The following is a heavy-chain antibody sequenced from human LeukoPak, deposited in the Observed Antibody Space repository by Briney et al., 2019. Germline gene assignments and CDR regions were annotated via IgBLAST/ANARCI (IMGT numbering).Heavy chain of an antibody. Sequence: PSETLSLTCTVSGGSISSSIYYWGWIRQPPGKGLEWIGSIYYSGSTYYNPSLKSRVIISVDTSKNQFSLKLKSVTAADMAVYCCARLADCSSTSCYDHWGQGTLVTVSS. J-gene: IGHJ4*02. CDR1: GGSISSSIYY. D-gene: IGHD2-2*01. V-gene: IGHV4-39*01. CDR2: IYYSGST. CDR3: ARLADCSSTSCYDH.